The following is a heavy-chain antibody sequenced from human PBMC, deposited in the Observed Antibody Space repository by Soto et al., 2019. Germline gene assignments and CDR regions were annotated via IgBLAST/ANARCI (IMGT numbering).Heavy chain of an antibody. CDR2: MSYDGSNK. V-gene: IGHV3-33*01. CDR3: ARDGNNYGYYLDS. CDR1: GFTFSTYA. Sequence: QLGGSLRLSCAASGFTFSTYAMHWVRQAPGTGLEWLAIMSYDGSNKYYADSVKGRFTISRDNSKNTLFLQMNTLRAEDTAVYYCARDGNNYGYYLDSWGQGTLVTVSS. J-gene: IGHJ4*02. D-gene: IGHD5-18*01.